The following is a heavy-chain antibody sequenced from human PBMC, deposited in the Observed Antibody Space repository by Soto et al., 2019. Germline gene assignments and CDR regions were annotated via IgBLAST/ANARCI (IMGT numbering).Heavy chain of an antibody. D-gene: IGHD3-3*01. CDR3: ARTVLRFLEWSSGYYYGMDV. Sequence: RASVKVSCKASGYSFTDYYIHWVRQAPGQGLEWMGWINPNSGGTNYAQKFQGRVTMTRDTSISTAYMELGRLRSDDTAVYSCARTVLRFLEWSSGYYYGMDVWGQGTTVTVSS. J-gene: IGHJ6*02. V-gene: IGHV1-2*02. CDR2: INPNSGGT. CDR1: GYSFTDYY.